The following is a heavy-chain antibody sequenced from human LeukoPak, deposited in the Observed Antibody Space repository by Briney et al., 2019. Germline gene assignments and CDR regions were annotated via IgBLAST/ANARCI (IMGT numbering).Heavy chain of an antibody. CDR3: TRYPPPDTTMVTPFFDY. J-gene: IGHJ4*02. Sequence: GGSLRLSCTASGFTFGDYSMSWFRQAPGKGLEWVGFIRSKAYGGTTEYAASVKGRFTISRDDSKSIAYLQMNSLKIEDTAVYYCTRYPPPDTTMVTPFFDYWGQGTLVTVSS. CDR1: GFTFGDYS. D-gene: IGHD5-18*01. V-gene: IGHV3-49*03. CDR2: IRSKAYGGTT.